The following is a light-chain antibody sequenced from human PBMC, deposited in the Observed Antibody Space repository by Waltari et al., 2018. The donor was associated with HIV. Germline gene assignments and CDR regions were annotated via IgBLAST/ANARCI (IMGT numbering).Light chain of an antibody. CDR1: SHHFRTYKF. V-gene: IGLV2-8*01. J-gene: IGLJ2*01. CDR2: DVT. CDR3: VSYTEKDTFLL. Sequence: QSALPQPPSAAGSPGQSVAISCNCSSHHFRTYKFVSWYQHHSGKAPKLLIYDVTRRTPGIRERFSGTKSGYTASLTVSDLPVEDEADYYCVSYTEKDTFLLFGGGTK.